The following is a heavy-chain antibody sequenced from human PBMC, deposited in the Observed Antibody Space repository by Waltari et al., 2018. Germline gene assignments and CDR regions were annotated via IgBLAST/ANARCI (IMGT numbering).Heavy chain of an antibody. CDR2: NYYSGST. CDR1: GGSISSSSYY. Sequence: QLQLQESGPGLVKPSETLSLTCTVSGGSISSSSYYWGWIRQPPGKGLEWIGSNYYSGSTYYNPSLKSRVTISVDTSKNQFSLKLSSVTAADTAVYYCARVRGISQWSEVYCGGDCELGFDYWGQGTLVTVSS. V-gene: IGHV4-39*07. J-gene: IGHJ4*02. D-gene: IGHD2-21*01. CDR3: ARVRGISQWSEVYCGGDCELGFDY.